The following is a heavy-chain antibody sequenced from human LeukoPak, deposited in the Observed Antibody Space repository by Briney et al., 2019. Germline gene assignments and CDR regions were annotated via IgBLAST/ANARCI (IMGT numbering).Heavy chain of an antibody. Sequence: EASVKVSCKASGGTSSSYAISWVRQAPGQGLEWMGGIIPIFGTANYAQKFQGRVTITTDESTSTAYMELSSLRSEDTAVYYCARTNDYGDYALLFWGQGTLVTVSS. CDR3: ARTNDYGDYALLF. D-gene: IGHD4-17*01. J-gene: IGHJ4*02. V-gene: IGHV1-69*05. CDR1: GGTSSSYA. CDR2: IIPIFGTA.